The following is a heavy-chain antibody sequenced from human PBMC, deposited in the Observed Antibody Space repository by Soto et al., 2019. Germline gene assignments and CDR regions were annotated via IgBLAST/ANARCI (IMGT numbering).Heavy chain of an antibody. Sequence: SETLSLTCTVSGGSISSGDYYWSWIRQPPGKGLEWIGYIYYSGSTYYNPSLKSRVTISVDTSKNQFSLKLSSVTAADTAVYYCAILNHHYDILTGYQSPFDYWGQGTLVTVSS. J-gene: IGHJ4*02. V-gene: IGHV4-30-4*01. CDR2: IYYSGST. CDR3: AILNHHYDILTGYQSPFDY. D-gene: IGHD3-9*01. CDR1: GGSISSGDYY.